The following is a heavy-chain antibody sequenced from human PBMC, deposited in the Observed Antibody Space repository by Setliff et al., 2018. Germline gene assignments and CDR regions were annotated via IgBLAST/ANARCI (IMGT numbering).Heavy chain of an antibody. D-gene: IGHD5-18*01. V-gene: IGHV1-69*05. J-gene: IGHJ6*03. Sequence: GASVKVSCKASGDTFSSYGISWVRQAPGQGLEWMGGTILMFGSTSYAQKFQGRVTIITDESTTTAYMELSSLGSEDTAVYYCVREGVDTRSSTDYRYYMDVWGKGTTVTVSS. CDR2: TILMFGST. CDR1: GDTFSSYG. CDR3: VREGVDTRSSTDYRYYMDV.